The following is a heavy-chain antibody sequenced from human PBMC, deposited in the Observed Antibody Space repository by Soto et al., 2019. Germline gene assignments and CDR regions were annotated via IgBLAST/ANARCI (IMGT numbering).Heavy chain of an antibody. CDR1: GFTFDDYA. CDR2: SRWNSGKI. J-gene: IGHJ4*02. Sequence: EVQLVESGGGLVQPGRSLRRSCAASGFTFDDYAMHWVRQAPGKGLEWVSGSRWNSGKIGYADSVKGRFPISRDNANNSLYLQMNSLRPEDTAFYYCAKEIVGAINYWGQGTLVTVSS. CDR3: AKEIVGAINY. V-gene: IGHV3-9*01. D-gene: IGHD1-26*01.